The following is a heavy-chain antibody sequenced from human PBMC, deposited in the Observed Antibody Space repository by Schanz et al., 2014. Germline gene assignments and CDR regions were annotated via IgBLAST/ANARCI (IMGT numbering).Heavy chain of an antibody. D-gene: IGHD6-19*01. CDR2: TYSGGST. V-gene: IGHV3-66*01. CDR3: AKDLISGWSGFDY. Sequence: EVQLLESGGGLVRPGGSLRLSCTGSRFTISRNPIHWVRQAPGKGLEWVSITYSGGSTYYADSVKGRFTISRDNSKNTLYLLMNILRAEDTAVYYCAKDLISGWSGFDYWGQGTLVTVSS. CDR1: RFTISRNP. J-gene: IGHJ4*02.